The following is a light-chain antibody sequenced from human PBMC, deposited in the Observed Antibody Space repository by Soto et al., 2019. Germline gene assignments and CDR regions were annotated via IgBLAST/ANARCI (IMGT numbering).Light chain of an antibody. CDR1: SSNIGVNA. CDR3: AAWDDSLNGYV. V-gene: IGLV1-44*01. CDR2: SHS. J-gene: IGLJ1*01. Sequence: QLVLTQPPSASGTPGQRVTFSCSGSSSNIGVNAVNWYQQLPGTAPKLLIYSHSQRPSGVPDRFSGSKSGTSASLAISGLQSEDEADYYCAAWDDSLNGYVFGTGTKVTVL.